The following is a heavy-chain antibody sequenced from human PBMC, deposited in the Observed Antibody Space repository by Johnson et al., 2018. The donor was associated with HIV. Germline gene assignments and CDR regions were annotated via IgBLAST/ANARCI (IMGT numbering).Heavy chain of an antibody. CDR1: GFTFSDYY. CDR3: AKEVATLGIGGARGAFDI. D-gene: IGHD1-26*01. J-gene: IGHJ3*02. Sequence: QVQLVESGGGLVKPGGSLRLSCAASGFTFSDYYMNWIRQAPGKGLQWVAVISYNGGNKYYADSVKGRFIISSDNSKNTLYLQVTSLRTEDTALDYCAKEVATLGIGGARGAFDIWGQGTMVTVSS. V-gene: IGHV3-30*18. CDR2: ISYNGGNK.